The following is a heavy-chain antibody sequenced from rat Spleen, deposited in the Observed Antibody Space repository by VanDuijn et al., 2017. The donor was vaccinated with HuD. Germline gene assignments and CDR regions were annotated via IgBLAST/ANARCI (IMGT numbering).Heavy chain of an antibody. CDR3: ARHTRVWWFAY. CDR1: GFTFSDYN. J-gene: IGHJ3*01. CDR2: IIYDGSRT. D-gene: IGHD1-11*01. V-gene: IGHV5-7*01. Sequence: EVQLVESGGGLVQPGRSLTLSCAASGFTFSDYNMAWVRQAPKKGLEWVATIIYDGSRTYYRDSVKGRFTISRDNAKITLYLQMDSLRSEDTATYYCARHTRVWWFAYWGQGTLVTVSS.